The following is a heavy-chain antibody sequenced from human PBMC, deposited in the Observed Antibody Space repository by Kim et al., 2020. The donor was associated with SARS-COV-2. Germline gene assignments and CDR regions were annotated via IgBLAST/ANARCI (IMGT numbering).Heavy chain of an antibody. CDR3: ARQHARIAAAGYNWFDP. Sequence: SETLSPTCTVSGGSISSSSYYWGWIRQPPGKGLEWIGSIYYSGSTYYNPSLKSRVTISVDTSKNQFSLKLSSVTAADTAVYYCARQHARIAAAGYNWFDPWGQGTLVTVSS. V-gene: IGHV4-39*01. CDR1: GGSISSSSYY. J-gene: IGHJ5*02. D-gene: IGHD6-13*01. CDR2: IYYSGST.